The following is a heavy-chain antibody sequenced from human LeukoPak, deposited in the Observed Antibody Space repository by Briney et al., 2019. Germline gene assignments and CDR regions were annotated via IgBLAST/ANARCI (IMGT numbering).Heavy chain of an antibody. CDR1: GLTVSYNY. Sequence: GGSLRLSCAASGLTVSYNYMSWVRQAPGKGLEWVSSIYTTGTTYYRESVKGRFTISRDSSKTTVFLQMDSQRAEDTAVYYCAAQDTFIDSWGQGILVTVSS. J-gene: IGHJ4*02. CDR2: IYTTGTT. CDR3: AAQDTFIDS. V-gene: IGHV3-53*01. D-gene: IGHD2/OR15-2a*01.